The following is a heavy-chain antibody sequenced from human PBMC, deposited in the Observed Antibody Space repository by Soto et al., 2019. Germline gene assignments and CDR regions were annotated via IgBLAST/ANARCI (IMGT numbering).Heavy chain of an antibody. Sequence: EVQLLESGGVLVQPGGSLRLSCAASGFTFDGYAMSWVRQAPGKGLQWVSSIGGSGDGTYYADSVKGRFTISRDNSKNTLYLQMNSLRAEDTAVYYCARAREVTFIRMPSSHWGQGTLVTVSS. CDR2: IGGSGDGT. CDR3: ARAREVTFIRMPSSH. J-gene: IGHJ4*02. CDR1: GFTFDGYA. D-gene: IGHD6-6*01. V-gene: IGHV3-23*01.